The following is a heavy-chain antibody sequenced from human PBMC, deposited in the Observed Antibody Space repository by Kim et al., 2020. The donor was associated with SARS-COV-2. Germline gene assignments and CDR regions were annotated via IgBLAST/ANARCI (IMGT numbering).Heavy chain of an antibody. J-gene: IGHJ5*02. CDR3: ARVAVAGSGWFDP. V-gene: IGHV5-51*01. D-gene: IGHD6-19*01. Sequence: YRPSLQGQVTISADKSISTAYLQGSSLKALDTAMYYCARVAVAGSGWFDPWGQGTLVTVSS.